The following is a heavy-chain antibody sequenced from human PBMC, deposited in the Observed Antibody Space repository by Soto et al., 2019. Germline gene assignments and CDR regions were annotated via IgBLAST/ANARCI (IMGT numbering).Heavy chain of an antibody. Sequence: GESLKISCKGSGYSFTSYWIGWVRQMPGKGLEWMGIIYPGDSDTRYSPSFQGQVTISADKSISTAYLQWSSLKASDTAMYYCARASIAARRPFDPWGQGTLVTVSS. D-gene: IGHD6-6*01. CDR1: GYSFTSYW. CDR2: IYPGDSDT. J-gene: IGHJ5*02. CDR3: ARASIAARRPFDP. V-gene: IGHV5-51*01.